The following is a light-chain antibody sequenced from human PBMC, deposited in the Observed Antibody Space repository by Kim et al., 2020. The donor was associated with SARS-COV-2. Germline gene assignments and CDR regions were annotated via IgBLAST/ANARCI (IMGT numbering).Light chain of an antibody. CDR3: QRHNAYPPT. CDR2: AAS. CDR1: QGISSD. Sequence: DIQMTQSPPSLSASVGARVTITCRASQGISSDLGWYQQKPGKAPKRRIYAASSLKSGVPSRFSGSGYGTDFTLTVSGLQPEDFATYYGQRHNAYPPTYGLGTRLEI. J-gene: IGKJ5*01. V-gene: IGKV1-17*01.